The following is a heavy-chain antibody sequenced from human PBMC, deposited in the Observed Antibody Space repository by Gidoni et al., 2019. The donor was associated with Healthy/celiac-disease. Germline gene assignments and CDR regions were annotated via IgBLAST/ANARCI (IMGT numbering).Heavy chain of an antibody. J-gene: IGHJ6*02. CDR2: IYHSGST. CDR3: ARDGQQWPYYYYYGMDV. CDR1: GYSISSGYS. D-gene: IGHD6-19*01. Sequence: QVQLPESGPALVTPSETLSLTCTVSGYSISSGYSWGWIRQPPGKGLEWIGSIYHSGSTYYNPSLKSRVTISVDTSKNQFSLKLSSVTAADTAVYYCARDGQQWPYYYYYGMDVWGQGTTVTVSS. V-gene: IGHV4-38-2*02.